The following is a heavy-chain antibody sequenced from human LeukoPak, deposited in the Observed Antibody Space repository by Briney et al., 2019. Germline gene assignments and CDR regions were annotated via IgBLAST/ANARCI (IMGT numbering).Heavy chain of an antibody. D-gene: IGHD3-16*01. J-gene: IGHJ3*02. CDR1: GGSFSGYY. V-gene: IGHV4-34*01. Sequence: SETLSLTCAVYGGSFSGYYWSWIRQPPGKGLEWIGEINHSGSTNYNPSHKSRVTISVDTSKNQFSLKLSSVTAADTAVYYCARGTLSHDAFDIWGQGTMVTVSS. CDR3: ARGTLSHDAFDI. CDR2: INHSGST.